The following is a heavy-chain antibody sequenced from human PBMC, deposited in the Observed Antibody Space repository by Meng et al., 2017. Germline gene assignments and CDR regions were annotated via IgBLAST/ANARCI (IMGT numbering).Heavy chain of an antibody. CDR1: GFTFSSYA. J-gene: IGHJ4*02. V-gene: IGHV3-30*01. Sequence: GGSLRLSCAASGFTFSSYAMHWVRQAPGKGLEWVAVITYDGSNKYYADSVKGRFTISRDNSKNTLYLQMNSLRAEDTAVYYCARGSSGGSCYYVWGQGTLVTVSS. CDR2: ITYDGSNK. CDR3: ARGSSGGSCYYV. D-gene: IGHD2-15*01.